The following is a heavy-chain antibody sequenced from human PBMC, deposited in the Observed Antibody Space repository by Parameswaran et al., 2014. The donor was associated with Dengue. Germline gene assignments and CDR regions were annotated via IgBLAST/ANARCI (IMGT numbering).Heavy chain of an antibody. CDR2: ISSSSSYI. D-gene: IGHD3-10*01. Sequence: WIRQPPGKGLEWVSFISSSSSYIYYADSVKGRLTISRDNAKNSVFLQMNSLRAEDTAVYYCARVAGGYFDYWGQGSLVTVSS. CDR3: ARVAGGYFDY. J-gene: IGHJ4*02. V-gene: IGHV3-21*01.